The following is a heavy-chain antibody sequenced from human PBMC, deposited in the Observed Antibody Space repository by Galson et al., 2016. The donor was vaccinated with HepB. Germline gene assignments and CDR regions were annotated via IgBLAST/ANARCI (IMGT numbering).Heavy chain of an antibody. D-gene: IGHD7-27*01. CDR1: GDSVSSDSA. CDR3: ARGWGLRS. Sequence: CAISGDSVSSDSAWNWIRQSPSRGLEWLGRTYYRSNWYTDYAVSVKGRITINPDTSKNQFSLQLSSVTPADTAVYYCARGWGLRSWGQGTVVTVSS. CDR2: TYYRSNWYT. J-gene: IGHJ3*01. V-gene: IGHV6-1*01.